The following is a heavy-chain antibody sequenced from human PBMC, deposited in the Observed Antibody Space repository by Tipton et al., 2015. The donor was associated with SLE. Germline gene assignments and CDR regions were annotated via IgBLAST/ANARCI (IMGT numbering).Heavy chain of an antibody. CDR3: ARETTGDTGNYYGMDV. D-gene: IGHD7-27*01. CDR1: GGSISSYY. Sequence: LSLTCTVSGGSISSYYWSWIRQPPGKGLEWIGCIYYSGSTNYNPSLKSRVTTSGDTSKNQFSLNLSSVTAAVTAVDYCARETTGDTGNYYGMDVWGQGTTVTVSS. J-gene: IGHJ6*02. V-gene: IGHV4-59*01. CDR2: IYYSGST.